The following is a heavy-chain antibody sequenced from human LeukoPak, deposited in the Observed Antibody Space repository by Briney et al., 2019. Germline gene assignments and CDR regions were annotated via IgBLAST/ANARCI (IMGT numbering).Heavy chain of an antibody. Sequence: SETLSLTCTVSGDSISSYYWSWIRQPPGKGLEWIGYIYYSGRTNYNPSLKSRVTISVDTSKKRFSLKLSSVTAADTAVYYCARGGYGSTMDVWGHGTTVTVSS. CDR3: ARGGYGSTMDV. CDR2: IYYSGRT. D-gene: IGHD6-13*01. CDR1: GDSISSYY. V-gene: IGHV4-59*01. J-gene: IGHJ6*02.